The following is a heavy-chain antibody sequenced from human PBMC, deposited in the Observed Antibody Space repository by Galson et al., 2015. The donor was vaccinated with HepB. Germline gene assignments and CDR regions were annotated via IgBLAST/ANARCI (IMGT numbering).Heavy chain of an antibody. D-gene: IGHD4-11*01. J-gene: IGHJ4*02. Sequence: QSGAEVKKPGEALRISCKGSGYIFTTYWISWVRQMPGKGLEWMGRINPTNSYTNYSPSFQGHVTISADKSINTAYLQWSSLKASDTAIYFCARLTVTPGNYWGQGTLVTVSS. V-gene: IGHV5-10-1*01. CDR3: ARLTVTPGNY. CDR1: GYIFTTYW. CDR2: INPTNSYT.